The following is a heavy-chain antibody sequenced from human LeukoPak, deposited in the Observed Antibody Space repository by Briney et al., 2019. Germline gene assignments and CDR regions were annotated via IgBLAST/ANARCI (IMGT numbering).Heavy chain of an antibody. CDR1: GFTFSSYS. Sequence: GGSLRLSCAASGFTFSSYSMNWVRQAPGKGLEWVSSISSSSSYIYYADSVKGRFTISRDNAKNSLYLQMNSLRAEDTAVYYCARALGAVVVTATAAFDIWGQGTMVTVSS. J-gene: IGHJ3*02. CDR2: ISSSSSYI. D-gene: IGHD2-21*02. V-gene: IGHV3-21*01. CDR3: ARALGAVVVTATAAFDI.